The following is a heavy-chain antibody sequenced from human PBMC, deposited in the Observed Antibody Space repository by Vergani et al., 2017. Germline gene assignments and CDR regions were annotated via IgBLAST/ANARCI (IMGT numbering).Heavy chain of an antibody. CDR1: GGTFSSYA. V-gene: IGHV1-69*01. CDR3: ARQNRGWPRWTYYFDY. J-gene: IGHJ4*02. CDR2: IIPIFGTA. D-gene: IGHD6-19*01. Sequence: QVQLVQSGAEVKKPGSSVKVSCKASGGTFSSYAISWVRQAPGQGLEWMGGIIPIFGTANYAQKFQGRVTITADESTSTAYMELSSLRSEDTAVYYCARQNRGWPRWTYYFDYWGQGTLVTVSS.